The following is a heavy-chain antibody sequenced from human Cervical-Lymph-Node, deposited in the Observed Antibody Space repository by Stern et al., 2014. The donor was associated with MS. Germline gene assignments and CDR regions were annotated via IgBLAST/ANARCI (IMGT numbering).Heavy chain of an antibody. CDR2: ISYDGSKK. V-gene: IGHV3-30*04. CDR3: ARDRLDGDYVYYYGLDV. Sequence: VHLVESGGGVVRPGRSLRLSCATSGFTFSRYAVLWVRQAPGKGLEWVAAISYDGSKKFYGDSVKCRFPISRDNSKNTLFLQMNNLRPEDSGVYHCARDRLDGDYVYYYGLDVWGQGTTVTVSS. CDR1: GFTFSRYA. J-gene: IGHJ6*02. D-gene: IGHD4-17*01.